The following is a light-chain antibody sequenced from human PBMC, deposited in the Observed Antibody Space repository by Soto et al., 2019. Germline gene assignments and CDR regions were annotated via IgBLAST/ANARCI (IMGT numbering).Light chain of an antibody. Sequence: SSELTQPPSVSVAPGQTARITCGGTTIGSKSVHWYQQRPGQAPVMVVYDDSDRPSGIPERFSGSNSGDTATLTISRVDAGDEADYYCQVWDRESEHYVFGTGTKVTVL. CDR3: QVWDRESEHYV. J-gene: IGLJ1*01. CDR1: TIGSKS. CDR2: DDS. V-gene: IGLV3-21*02.